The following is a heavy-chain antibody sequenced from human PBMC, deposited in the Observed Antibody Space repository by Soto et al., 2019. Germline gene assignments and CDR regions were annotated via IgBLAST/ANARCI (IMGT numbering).Heavy chain of an antibody. Sequence: SETLSLTCTVSGGSISSYYWSWIRQPPGKGLEWIGYIYYSGSTNYNPSLKSRVTISVDTSENQFSLKLSSVTAADTAVYYCASRAYCGGDCYRYFDYWGQGTLVTVSS. D-gene: IGHD2-21*01. J-gene: IGHJ4*02. CDR3: ASRAYCGGDCYRYFDY. CDR2: IYYSGST. CDR1: GGSISSYY. V-gene: IGHV4-59*12.